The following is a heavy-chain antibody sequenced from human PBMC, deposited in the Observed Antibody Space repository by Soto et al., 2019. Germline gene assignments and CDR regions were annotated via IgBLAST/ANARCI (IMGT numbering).Heavy chain of an antibody. Sequence: EVQLLESGGGSVQPGGSLRLSCAASGFTFSNYAMTWVRQAPGKGLEWVSHISGSGGGADYADSVKGRFTISRDNSKNALYLQMNNLRAEDTALYYCAKAGGCGWHLTLWGQGTLVSVSS. CDR3: AKAGGCGWHLTL. CDR1: GFTFSNYA. V-gene: IGHV3-23*01. CDR2: ISGSGGGA. J-gene: IGHJ4*02. D-gene: IGHD6-19*01.